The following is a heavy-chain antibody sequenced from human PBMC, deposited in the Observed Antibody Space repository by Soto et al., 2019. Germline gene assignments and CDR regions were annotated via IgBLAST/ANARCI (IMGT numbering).Heavy chain of an antibody. CDR3: AGGALTTYFDY. V-gene: IGHV4-59*01. J-gene: IGHJ4*02. Sequence: PSETLSLTGTVSGGSISSYYWSWIRQPPGKGLEWIGYIYYSGSTNYKPSLKSRVTISVDTSKKQCSLKLSSVTAADTAVYYRAGGALTTYFDYSGQGTLVTVSS. CDR2: IYYSGST. CDR1: GGSISSYY.